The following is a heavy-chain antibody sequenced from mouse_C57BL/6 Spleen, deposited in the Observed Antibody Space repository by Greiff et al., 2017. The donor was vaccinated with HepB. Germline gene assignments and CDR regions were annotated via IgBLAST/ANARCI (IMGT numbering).Heavy chain of an antibody. J-gene: IGHJ3*01. CDR3: ARVSSGYWFAY. CDR1: GYSFTGYY. D-gene: IGHD3-2*02. V-gene: IGHV1-42*01. Sequence: VQLQQSGPELVKPGASVKISCKASGYSFTGYYMTWVKQSPEKSLEWIGEINPSTGGTTYNQKFKAKATLTVDKSSSTAYMQLKSLTSEDSAVYYCARVSSGYWFAYWGQGTLVTVSA. CDR2: INPSTGGT.